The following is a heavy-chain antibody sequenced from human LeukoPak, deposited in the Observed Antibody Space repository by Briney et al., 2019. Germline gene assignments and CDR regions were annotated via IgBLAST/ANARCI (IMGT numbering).Heavy chain of an antibody. CDR2: INPNSGGT. Sequence: ASVKVSCKASGYTFTGYYMHWVRQAPGQGLEWMGWINPNSGGTNYAQKFQGRVTMTRDTSISTAYMELSRLRSDDTAVYYCARGMIAAARGWFDPWGQGILVTVSS. CDR3: ARGMIAAARGWFDP. V-gene: IGHV1-2*02. J-gene: IGHJ5*02. CDR1: GYTFTGYY. D-gene: IGHD6-13*01.